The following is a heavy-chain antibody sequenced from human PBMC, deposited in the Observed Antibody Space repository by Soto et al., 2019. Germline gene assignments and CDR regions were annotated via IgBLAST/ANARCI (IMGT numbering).Heavy chain of an antibody. CDR2: IYWDDDK. J-gene: IGHJ6*02. CDR1: GFSLSTSGVG. D-gene: IGHD2-15*01. CDR3: AHSRTYTYSYYYYYGMDV. Sequence: QITLKESGPTLVKPPQTLTLTCTFSGFSLSTSGVGVGWIRQPPGKALEWLALIYWDDDKRYSPSLKSRLTITKDTSKNQVVLTMTNMDPVDTATYYCAHSRTYTYSYYYYYGMDVWGQGTTVTVSS. V-gene: IGHV2-5*02.